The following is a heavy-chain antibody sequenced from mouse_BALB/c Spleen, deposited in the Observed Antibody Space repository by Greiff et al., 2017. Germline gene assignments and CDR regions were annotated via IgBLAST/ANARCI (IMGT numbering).Heavy chain of an antibody. V-gene: IGHV1S137*01. CDR3: ARTYGSRYLDV. CDR2: ISTYNGDA. D-gene: IGHD2-10*02. Sequence: QVQLQQSGAELVRPGVSVKISCKGSGYTFTDYAMHWVKQSHAKGLEWIGVISTYNGDASYNQKFKGKATMTVDKSSSTAYMELGRLTSEDSAFYYCARTYGSRYLDVWGAGTTVTVSS. J-gene: IGHJ1*01. CDR1: GYTFTDYA.